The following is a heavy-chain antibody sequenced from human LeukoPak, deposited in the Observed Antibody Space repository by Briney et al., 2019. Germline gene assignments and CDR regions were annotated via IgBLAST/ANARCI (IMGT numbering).Heavy chain of an antibody. J-gene: IGHJ6*02. CDR2: IIPIFGTA. Sequence: ASVKVSCKASGGTFSSYAISWVRRAPGQGLEWMGGIIPIFGTANYAQKFQGRVTITADESTSTAYMELSSLRSEDTAVYYCARLPLRSIAVGYYGMDVWGQGTTVTVPS. D-gene: IGHD6-6*01. CDR3: ARLPLRSIAVGYYGMDV. V-gene: IGHV1-69*13. CDR1: GGTFSSYA.